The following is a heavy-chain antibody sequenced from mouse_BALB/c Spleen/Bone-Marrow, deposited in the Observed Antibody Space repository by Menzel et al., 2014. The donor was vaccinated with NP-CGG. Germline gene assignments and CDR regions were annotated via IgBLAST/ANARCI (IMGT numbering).Heavy chain of an antibody. CDR3: ARGVYGYVKYAMDY. D-gene: IGHD1-2*01. CDR2: ISGGSSTI. Sequence: EVQLVESGGGLVQPGGSRKLSCAASGFTFSSFGTHWVRQAPEKGLEWVAYISGGSSTIYYADTVKGRFTISRDNPKNTLFLQMTSLRSEDTAMYYCARGVYGYVKYAMDYWGQGTSVTVSS. CDR1: GFTFSSFG. V-gene: IGHV5-17*02. J-gene: IGHJ4*01.